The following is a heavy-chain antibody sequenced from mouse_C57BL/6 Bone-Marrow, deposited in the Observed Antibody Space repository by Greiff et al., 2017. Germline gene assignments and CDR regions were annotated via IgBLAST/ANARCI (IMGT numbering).Heavy chain of an antibody. V-gene: IGHV1-4*01. Sequence: QVHVKQSGAELARPGASVKMSCKASGYTFTSYTMHWVKQRPGQGLEWIGYINPSSGYTKYNQKFKDKATLTADKSSSTAYMQLSSLTSEDSAVYYCARELGRRDYWGQGTTLTVSS. D-gene: IGHD4-1*01. CDR1: GYTFTSYT. CDR2: INPSSGYT. CDR3: ARELGRRDY. J-gene: IGHJ2*01.